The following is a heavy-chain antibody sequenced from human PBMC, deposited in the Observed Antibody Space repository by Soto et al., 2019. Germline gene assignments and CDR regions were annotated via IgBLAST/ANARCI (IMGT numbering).Heavy chain of an antibody. CDR1: GGSISSYY. D-gene: IGHD2-15*01. CDR2: IYYSGST. J-gene: IGHJ6*03. V-gene: IGHV4-59*01. CDR3: ARGRENDIVVVVAATRYYYMDV. Sequence: SETLSLTCTVSGGSISSYYWSWIRQPPGKGLEWIGYIYYSGSTNYNPSLKSRVTISVDTSKNQFSLKLSSVTAADTAVYYCARGRENDIVVVVAATRYYYMDVWGKGTKVTVSS.